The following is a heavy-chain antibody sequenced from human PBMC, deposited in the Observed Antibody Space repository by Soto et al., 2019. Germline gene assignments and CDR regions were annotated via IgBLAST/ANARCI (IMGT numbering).Heavy chain of an antibody. CDR3: ARGGGAGIVVVGSFDY. D-gene: IGHD2-15*01. J-gene: IGHJ4*02. Sequence: QVQLVQSGAEVKKPGSSVKVSCKASGGTFSSYAISWVRQAPGQGLEWMGGIIPIFGKANYAQKFQGRVTITAEETTSTAYKGVGSLKSGDRAVYYWARGGGAGIVVVGSFDYWGQGTLVTVSS. V-gene: IGHV1-69*01. CDR2: IIPIFGKA. CDR1: GGTFSSYA.